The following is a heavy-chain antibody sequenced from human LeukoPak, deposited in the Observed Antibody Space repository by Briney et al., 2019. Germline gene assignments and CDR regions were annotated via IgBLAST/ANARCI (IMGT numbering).Heavy chain of an antibody. CDR2: ISYDGSNK. J-gene: IGHJ6*02. CDR1: GFTFSSYA. D-gene: IGHD2-2*01. Sequence: RSGGSLRLSCAASGFTFSSYAMHWVRQAPGKGLEWVAVISYDGSNKYYADSVKGRFTISRDISKNTLYLQMNSLRAEDTAVYYCARDPAAMNYYYGMDVWGQGTTVTVSS. V-gene: IGHV3-30-3*01. CDR3: ARDPAAMNYYYGMDV.